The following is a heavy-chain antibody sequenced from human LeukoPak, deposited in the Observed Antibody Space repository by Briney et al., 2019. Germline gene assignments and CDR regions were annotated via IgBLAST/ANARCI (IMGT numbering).Heavy chain of an antibody. CDR2: ISSSGSTI. D-gene: IGHD3-16*01. CDR1: GFTFSSYE. CDR3: AREGRGSFDY. J-gene: IGHJ4*02. Sequence: GGSLRLSCAASGFTFSSYEMNWVRQAPGKGLEWVSYISSSGSTIYYAGSVKGRFTISRDNAKNSLYLQMNSLRAEDTAVYYCAREGRGSFDYWGQGTLVTVSS. V-gene: IGHV3-48*03.